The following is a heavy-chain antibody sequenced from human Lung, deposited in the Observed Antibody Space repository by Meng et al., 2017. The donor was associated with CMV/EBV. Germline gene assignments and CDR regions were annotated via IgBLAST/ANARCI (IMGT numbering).Heavy chain of an antibody. CDR2: ISAENGNT. D-gene: IGHD4-17*01. CDR1: GYTFGIFG. J-gene: IGHJ4*02. CDR3: ARAGAAVTTHFDF. V-gene: IGHV1-18*01. Sequence: QVQLVQSGGELKKPGASVKISCKTSGYTFGIFGITWVRQAPGQGLEWVGWISAENGNTNYAQKFQGRVTLTTDTSTKTAYMDLRGLRSDDSAVYYCARAGAAVTTHFDFWGRGTLVTVSS.